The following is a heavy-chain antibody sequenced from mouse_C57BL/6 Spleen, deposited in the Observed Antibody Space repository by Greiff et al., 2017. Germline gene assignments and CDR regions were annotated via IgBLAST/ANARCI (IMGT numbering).Heavy chain of an antibody. CDR3: ARKGIYYYGSGVFYAMDY. V-gene: IGHV1-59*01. CDR2: IDPSDSYT. CDR1: GYTFTSYW. J-gene: IGHJ4*01. Sequence: QVQLKQPGAELVRPGTSVKLSCKASGYTFTSYWMHWVKQRPGQGLEWIGVIDPSDSYTNYNQKFKGKATLTVDTSSSTAYMQLSSLTSEDSAVYYCARKGIYYYGSGVFYAMDYWGQGTSVTVSS. D-gene: IGHD1-1*01.